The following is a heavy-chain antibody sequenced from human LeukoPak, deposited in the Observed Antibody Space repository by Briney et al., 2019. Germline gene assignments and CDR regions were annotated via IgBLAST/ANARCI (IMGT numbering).Heavy chain of an antibody. CDR1: GYTFTSYG. V-gene: IGHV1-18*01. Sequence: ASVKVSCKASGYTFTSYGISWVRQAPGQGLEWMGWISAYNGNTNYAQKFQGRVTMSTDTSTTTAYMELRSLRFDDTAIYYCAKDWHILTGRNCFDPWGQGTLVTVSS. CDR3: AKDWHILTGRNCFDP. CDR2: ISAYNGNT. J-gene: IGHJ5*02. D-gene: IGHD3-9*01.